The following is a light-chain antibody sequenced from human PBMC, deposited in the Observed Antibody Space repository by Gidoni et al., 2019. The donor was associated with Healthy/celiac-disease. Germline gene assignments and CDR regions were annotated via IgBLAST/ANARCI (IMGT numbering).Light chain of an antibody. CDR3: QQRSNPST. CDR2: DAS. J-gene: IGKJ1*01. V-gene: IGKV3-11*01. CDR1: QSVSSY. Sequence: EIVLTQSPATLSLSPGERATLSCRASQSVSSYLAWYQQKPGQAPRLLIYDASNRATGIPARFSGSGSGTDFTLTISSLEPEDFAVYYCQQRSNPSTFXXXTKVEIK.